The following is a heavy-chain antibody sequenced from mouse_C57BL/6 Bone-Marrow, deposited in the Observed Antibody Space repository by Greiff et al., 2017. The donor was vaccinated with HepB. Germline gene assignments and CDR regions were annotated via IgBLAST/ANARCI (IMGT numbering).Heavy chain of an antibody. D-gene: IGHD2-5*01. V-gene: IGHV5-4*01. J-gene: IGHJ1*03. CDR2: ISDGGSYT. CDR1: GFTFSSYA. CDR3: ARYTLVTTHCYFDF. Sequence: EVQLVESGGGLVKPGGSLKLSCAASGFTFSSYAMSWVRQTPEKRLEWVATISDGGSYTYYPDNVKGRFTISRDNANNNLYLQMSHLKSEDTAMYYCARYTLVTTHCYFDFWGKGTMVTVSS.